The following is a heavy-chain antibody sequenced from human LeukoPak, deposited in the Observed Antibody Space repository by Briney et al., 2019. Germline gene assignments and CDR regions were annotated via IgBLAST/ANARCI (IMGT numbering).Heavy chain of an antibody. D-gene: IGHD4-17*01. V-gene: IGHV3-15*01. CDR3: AGDYDHFDV. CDR1: GFTFSNAW. Sequence: KPGGSLRLSCAASGFTFSNAWMNWVRQAPGKGVEWVGRIKTKSDGGTTDYTAPVKGRFTISRDDSKNTLYLQMHSLKIEDTAMYYCAGDYDHFDVWGRGTLVTVSS. J-gene: IGHJ2*01. CDR2: IKTKSDGGTT.